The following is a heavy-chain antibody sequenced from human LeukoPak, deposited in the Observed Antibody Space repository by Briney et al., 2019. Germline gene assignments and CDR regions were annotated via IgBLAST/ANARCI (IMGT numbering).Heavy chain of an antibody. V-gene: IGHV4-38-2*02. J-gene: IGHJ4*02. CDR2: IYHNGNT. CDR1: TYSISSGYY. CDR3: ARYDILTGYYVGY. Sequence: SETLSLTCTVSTYSISSGYYWGWIRQPPGKGLEWIGNIYHNGNTYYNPSLKSRVTISVDTSKKQFSLKLSSVTAADTAVYYCARYDILTGYYVGYWGQGTLVTVSS. D-gene: IGHD3-9*01.